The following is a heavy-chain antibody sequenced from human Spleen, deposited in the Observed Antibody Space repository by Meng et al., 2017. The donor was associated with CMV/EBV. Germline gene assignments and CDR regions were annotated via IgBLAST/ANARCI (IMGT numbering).Heavy chain of an antibody. D-gene: IGHD5-12*01. CDR1: GFTFSGSA. J-gene: IGHJ4*02. CDR3: TRQGFGGYDSLGY. Sequence: GESLKISCAASGFTFSGSAMHWVRQASGKGLEWVGRIRSKANSYATSYAASVKGRFTIPRDDSKNTAYLQMNSLKTEDTAVYFCTRQGFGGYDSLGYWGQGTLVTVSS. V-gene: IGHV3-73*01. CDR2: IRSKANSYAT.